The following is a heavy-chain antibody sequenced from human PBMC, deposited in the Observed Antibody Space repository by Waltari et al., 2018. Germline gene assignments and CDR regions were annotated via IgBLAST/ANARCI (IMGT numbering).Heavy chain of an antibody. V-gene: IGHV3-33*01. CDR2: IWYDGSNK. J-gene: IGHJ4*02. Sequence: QVQLVESGGGVVQPGRSLRLSCAASGFTFSSYGMHWVRQAPGKGLEWVAVIWYDGSNKYYADSVKGRFTISRDNSKNTLYLQMNSLRAEDTAVYYCAARRVTYYDFVYWGQGTLVTVSS. CDR1: GFTFSSYG. CDR3: AARRVTYYDFVY. D-gene: IGHD3-3*01.